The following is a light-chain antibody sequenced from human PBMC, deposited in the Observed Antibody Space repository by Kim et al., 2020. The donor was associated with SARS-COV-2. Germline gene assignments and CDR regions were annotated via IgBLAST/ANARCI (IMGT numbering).Light chain of an antibody. CDR1: TIRGHS. CDR3: QVGDTDSADHV. J-gene: IGLJ1*01. Sequence: SYELTQPPSVSVAPGQTARITCGGNTIRGHSVHWYQQKPGQAPVLVIYYDSDRPSEIPERFSGSKSATTATLTISRVEAGDEADYYCQVGDTDSADHVFG. CDR2: YDS. V-gene: IGLV3-21*01.